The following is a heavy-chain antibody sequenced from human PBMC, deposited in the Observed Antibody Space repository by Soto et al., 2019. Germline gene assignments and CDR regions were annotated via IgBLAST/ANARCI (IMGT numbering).Heavy chain of an antibody. Sequence: EVQLVESGGGLVQPGGSLRLSCAASGFTFTSYSMNWVRQAPGKGLEWVSYIHSSSSTMYYADSVKGRFTVSRVNAKNSGHLQMNSLRDEDTAVYYCARDLRYRGATPTAFVDYWGQGTLVTVSS. CDR1: GFTFTSYS. V-gene: IGHV3-48*02. J-gene: IGHJ4*02. CDR3: ARDLRYRGATPTAFVDY. CDR2: IHSSSSTM. D-gene: IGHD1-26*01.